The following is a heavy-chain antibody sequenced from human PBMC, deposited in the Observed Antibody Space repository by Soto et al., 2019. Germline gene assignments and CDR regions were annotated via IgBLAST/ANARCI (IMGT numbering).Heavy chain of an antibody. CDR2: IYPGDSDT. V-gene: IGHV5-51*01. D-gene: IGHD4-17*01. CDR3: ASLNDYGDYVVY. J-gene: IGHJ4*02. Sequence: VESLKISCKGSGYSFTSYWIGWVRQMPGKGLQWMWIIYPGDSDTRYSPTFPGQVTISADKSISPAYLQWCSLQASDTAMYYCASLNDYGDYVVYWGPGTLVNVFS. CDR1: GYSFTSYW.